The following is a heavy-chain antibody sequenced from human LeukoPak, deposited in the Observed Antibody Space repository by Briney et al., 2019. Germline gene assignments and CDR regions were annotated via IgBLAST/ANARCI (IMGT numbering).Heavy chain of an antibody. CDR3: AKGLVVTAPLYYFDY. J-gene: IGHJ4*02. D-gene: IGHD2-2*01. Sequence: GASVKVSCKASGYTFTSYYMHWVRQAPGQGLEWMGIINPSGGSTSYAQKFQGRVTMTRDTSTSTVYMELSSLRSEDTAVYYCAKGLVVTAPLYYFDYWGQGTLVTVSS. V-gene: IGHV1-46*01. CDR2: INPSGGST. CDR1: GYTFTSYY.